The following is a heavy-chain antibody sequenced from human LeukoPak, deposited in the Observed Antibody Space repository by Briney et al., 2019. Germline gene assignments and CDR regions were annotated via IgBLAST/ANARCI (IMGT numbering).Heavy chain of an antibody. J-gene: IGHJ4*02. CDR2: FDPEDGET. CDR3: ATDPYGSGSYYNNY. D-gene: IGHD3-10*01. Sequence: GASVKVSCKVSGYTLTELSMHWVRQAPGKGLEWMGGFDPEDGETIYAQKFQGRVTMTEDTSTDTAYMELSSLRSEDTAVYYCATDPYGSGSYYNNYGGQGTLVTVSS. CDR1: GYTLTELS. V-gene: IGHV1-24*01.